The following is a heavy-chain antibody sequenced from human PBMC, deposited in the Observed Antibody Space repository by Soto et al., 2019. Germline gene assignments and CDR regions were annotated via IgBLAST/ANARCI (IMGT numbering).Heavy chain of an antibody. J-gene: IGHJ5*02. D-gene: IGHD3-22*01. CDR3: ARAYYDSSGYPPYWFDP. Sequence: SVKVSCKASGCTFSSYAISCVRQAPGQVLEWMGGIIPIFGTANYAQKFQGRVTITADESTSTAYMELSSLRSEDTAVYYCARAYYDSSGYPPYWFDPWGQGTLVTVSS. V-gene: IGHV1-69*13. CDR2: IIPIFGTA. CDR1: GCTFSSYA.